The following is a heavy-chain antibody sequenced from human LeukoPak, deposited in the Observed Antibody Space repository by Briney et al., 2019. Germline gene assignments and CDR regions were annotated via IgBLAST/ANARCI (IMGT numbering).Heavy chain of an antibody. CDR1: GGSISSSSYY. CDR2: IYYSGST. D-gene: IGHD6-13*01. V-gene: IGHV4-39*07. Sequence: PSETLSLTCTVSGGSISSSSYYWGWIRQPPGKGLEWIGSIYYSGSTYYNPSLKSRVTISVDTSKDQFSLKLSSVTAADTAVYYCARARSSSSWYSGYYYYYMDVWGKGTTVTISS. J-gene: IGHJ6*03. CDR3: ARARSSSSWYSGYYYYYMDV.